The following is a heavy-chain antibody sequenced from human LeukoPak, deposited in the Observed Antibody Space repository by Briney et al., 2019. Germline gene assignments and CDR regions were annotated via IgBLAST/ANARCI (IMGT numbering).Heavy chain of an antibody. CDR2: ISAYNGNT. CDR3: ARDPSIAAAGTNYNYYYMDV. D-gene: IGHD6-13*01. V-gene: IGHV1-18*01. Sequence: ASVKVSCKASGYTFTRYGISWVRQAPGQGLEWMGWISAYNGNTNYAQKLQGRVTMTTDTSTSTAYMELRSLRSDDTAVYYCARDPSIAAAGTNYNYYYMDVWGKGTTVTVSS. J-gene: IGHJ6*03. CDR1: GYTFTRYG.